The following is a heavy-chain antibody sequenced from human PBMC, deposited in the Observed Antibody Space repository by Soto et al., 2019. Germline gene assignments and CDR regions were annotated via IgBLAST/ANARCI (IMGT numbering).Heavy chain of an antibody. CDR2: IIPIRDFA. J-gene: IGHJ1*01. CDR1: GGTFSDYS. Sequence: ASVKVSCATSGGTFSDYSINWVRQAPGQGLEWIGRIIPIRDFANYAQKFQGRVTITADKSTSTAYMELTSLRSEDTAVYYCAKTMTTAEYFQHWGQGTLVTVSS. CDR3: AKTMTTAEYFQH. D-gene: IGHD4-4*01. V-gene: IGHV1-69*02.